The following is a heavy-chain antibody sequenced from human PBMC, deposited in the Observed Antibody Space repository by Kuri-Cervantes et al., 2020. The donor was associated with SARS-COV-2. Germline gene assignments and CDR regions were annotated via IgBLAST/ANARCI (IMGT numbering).Heavy chain of an antibody. V-gene: IGHV1-18*01. D-gene: IGHD5-18*01. CDR1: GYTFTSYG. CDR2: ISAYNGNT. CDR3: ARSVQLWFQGNYYYYYMDV. J-gene: IGHJ6*03. Sequence: ASVKVSCKASGYTFTSYGISWVRQAPGQGLEWMGWISAYNGNTNYAQKLQGRVTMTTDTSTSTAYMELRSLRSDDTAVYYCARSVQLWFQGNYYYYYMDVWGKGTTVTVSS.